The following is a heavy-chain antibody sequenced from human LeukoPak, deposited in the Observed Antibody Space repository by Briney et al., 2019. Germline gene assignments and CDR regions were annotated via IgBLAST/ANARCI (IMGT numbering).Heavy chain of an antibody. Sequence: ASVKVSCKASGYTFTSYGISWVRQAPGQGLEWMGWISAYNGNTNYAQKLQGRVTMTTDTSTSTAYMELGSLRSDDTAVYYCARVPENVRVYGIAVAGTPLLAYWGQGTLVTVSP. J-gene: IGHJ4*02. CDR2: ISAYNGNT. CDR1: GYTFTSYG. CDR3: ARVPENVRVYGIAVAGTPLLAY. V-gene: IGHV1-18*01. D-gene: IGHD6-19*01.